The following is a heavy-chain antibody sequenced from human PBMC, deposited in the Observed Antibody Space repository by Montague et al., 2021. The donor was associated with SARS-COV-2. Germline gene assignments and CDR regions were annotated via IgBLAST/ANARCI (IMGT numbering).Heavy chain of an antibody. J-gene: IGHJ6*02. V-gene: IGHV4-31*03. Sequence: TLSLTCTVSGGSISSGGYYWSWIRQHPGKGLEWIGYIYYSASSNYNPSLKSRVTISVDTSKNQFSLTLSSVTAADTAVYYCARDSVVRAATFSYGMDVWGQGTTVTVSS. CDR1: GGSISSGGYY. D-gene: IGHD3-10*01. CDR3: ARDSVVRAATFSYGMDV. CDR2: IYYSASS.